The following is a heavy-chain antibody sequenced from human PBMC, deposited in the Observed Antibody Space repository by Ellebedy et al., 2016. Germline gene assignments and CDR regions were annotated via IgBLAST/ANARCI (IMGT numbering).Heavy chain of an antibody. V-gene: IGHV3-7*03. D-gene: IGHD1-1*01. CDR2: IKQDESDK. CDR1: GFTFSTYW. Sequence: GGSLRLSCAASGFTFSTYWMSWVRQAQGQGLEWVASIKQDESDKKYVDPVKGRFTISRDNAKNSVSLQMNSLRAEDTAMYYCARSGVPNRDHIWFDPWGQGTLVTVSA. J-gene: IGHJ5*02. CDR3: ARSGVPNRDHIWFDP.